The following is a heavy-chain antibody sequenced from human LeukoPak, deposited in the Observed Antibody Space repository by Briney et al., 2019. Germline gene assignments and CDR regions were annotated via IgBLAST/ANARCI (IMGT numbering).Heavy chain of an antibody. D-gene: IGHD3-10*02. CDR1: GYPFTSYA. CDR3: ARVMFWTGTNWFDP. CDR2: INAGNGNT. J-gene: IGHJ5*02. V-gene: IGHV1-3*01. Sequence: GASVKVSCKASGYPFTSYAMHWVRQAPGQRLEWMGWINAGNGNTKYSQKFQGRVTITRDTSAGTAYMELSSLRSEDTAVHYCARVMFWTGTNWFDPWGQGTLVTVSS.